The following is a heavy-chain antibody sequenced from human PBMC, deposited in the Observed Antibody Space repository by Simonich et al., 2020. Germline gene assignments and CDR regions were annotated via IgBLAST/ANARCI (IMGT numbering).Heavy chain of an antibody. V-gene: IGHV4-38-2*01. D-gene: IGHD6-13*01. CDR2: IYHSGST. CDR1: GYSISSGYY. Sequence: QVQLQESGPGLVKPSETLSLTCAVSGYSISSGYYWGWIRQPPGKGLEWIGGIYHSGSTYYNPSLKSRVTISVDTSKNQCSLKLSSVTAADTAVYYCARVGYSNYYYYGMDVWGQGTTVTVSS. CDR3: ARVGYSNYYYYGMDV. J-gene: IGHJ6*02.